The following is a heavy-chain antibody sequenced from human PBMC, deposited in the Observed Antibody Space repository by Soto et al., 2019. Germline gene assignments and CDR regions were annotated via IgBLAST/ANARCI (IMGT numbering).Heavy chain of an antibody. J-gene: IGHJ4*02. Sequence: QVQLVQSGAEVKKPGASVRLSCKASGYTITCCAMHWVRQAPGQRPEWMGWVNAGDGDTKYAQKFQGRITIIRDTSAGTASMELNSLTSEETAVYYCARDGDGEGKVAAAMVYLGQGAPGTVSS. V-gene: IGHV1-3*01. D-gene: IGHD6-13*01. CDR2: VNAGDGDT. CDR1: GYTITCCA. CDR3: ARDGDGEGKVAAAMVY.